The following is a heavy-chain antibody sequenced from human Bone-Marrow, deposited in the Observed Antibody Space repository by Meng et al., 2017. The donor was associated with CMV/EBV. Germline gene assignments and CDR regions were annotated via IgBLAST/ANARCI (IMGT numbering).Heavy chain of an antibody. D-gene: IGHD1-26*01. CDR3: ARRGSYSGPYGMDV. V-gene: IGHV1-18*01. Sequence: ASVKVSCKATGYTFITYYIHWVRQAPGQGLEWMGWISAYNGNTNYAQKLQGRVTMTTDTSTSTAYMELRSLRSDDTAVYYCARRGSYSGPYGMDVWGQGTTVTVSS. J-gene: IGHJ6*01. CDR2: ISAYNGNT. CDR1: GYTFITYY.